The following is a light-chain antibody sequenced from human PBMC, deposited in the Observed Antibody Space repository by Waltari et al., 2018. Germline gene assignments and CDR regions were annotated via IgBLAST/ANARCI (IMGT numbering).Light chain of an antibody. Sequence: IQMTQSPSSLSASVGDRVSITCRTSQNIYEYVNWYHQRPGKAPRLLIYSASKLPSGVPSRFSGSGSWTEFTLTISSLQRDDFGTFYCQQTYSPPLTFGGGTKVDI. CDR1: QNIYEY. J-gene: IGKJ4*01. V-gene: IGKV1-39*01. CDR3: QQTYSPPLT. CDR2: SAS.